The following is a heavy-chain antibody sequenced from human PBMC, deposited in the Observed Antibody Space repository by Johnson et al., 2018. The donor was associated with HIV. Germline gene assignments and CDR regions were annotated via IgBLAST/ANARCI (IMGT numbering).Heavy chain of an antibody. V-gene: IGHV3-7*05. CDR2: IKQDGSEK. CDR1: GFTSSSYW. Sequence: VQLVESGGGLVQPGGSLRLSCAASGFTSSSYWMHWIRQAPGKGLEWVANIKQDGSEKYYVDSVKGRFTISRDNAKNSLYLQMNSLRAGDTAVYYCARGRIAARPIWGQGTMVTVSS. CDR3: ARGRIAARPI. D-gene: IGHD6-6*01. J-gene: IGHJ3*02.